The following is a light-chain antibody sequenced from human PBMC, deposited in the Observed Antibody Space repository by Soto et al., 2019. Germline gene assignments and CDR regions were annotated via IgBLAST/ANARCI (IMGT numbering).Light chain of an antibody. J-gene: IGKJ3*01. V-gene: IGKV3-11*01. CDR3: QLLSNWPPT. CDR2: GAS. CDR1: QSLSTY. Sequence: EIVLTQSPATLSLSPGERATLSCRASQSLSTYLAWYQQKPGQAPRLLIFGASNRATGIPVRFSGSGSGTDFTLTISSLEPKDFAVYYCQLLSNWPPTFGPGTKVDIK.